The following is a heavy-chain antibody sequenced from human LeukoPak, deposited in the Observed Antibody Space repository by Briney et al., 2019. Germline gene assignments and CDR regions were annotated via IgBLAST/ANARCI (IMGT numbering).Heavy chain of an antibody. D-gene: IGHD5-18*01. Sequence: GGSLRLSCAASGFTFSSYSMNWVRQAPGKGLEWVSYISSSSSTIYYADSVKGRFTISRDNSKNTLYLQMNSLRAEDTAVYYCAKDRVFTAMVPDYWGQGTLVTVSS. CDR2: ISSSSSTI. V-gene: IGHV3-48*01. CDR1: GFTFSSYS. CDR3: AKDRVFTAMVPDY. J-gene: IGHJ4*02.